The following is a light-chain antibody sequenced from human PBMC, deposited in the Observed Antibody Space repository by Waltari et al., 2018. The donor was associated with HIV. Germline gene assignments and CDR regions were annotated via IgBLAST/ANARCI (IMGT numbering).Light chain of an antibody. CDR2: EVT. CDR1: NNAIGTNNY. CDR3: TSYKTGGTIL. V-gene: IGLV2-14*01. Sequence: QSALTQPASVSGSPGQSLTISCTGLNNAIGTNNYVPWYQQHPGKAPTLLIYEVTSRPLGVSHRFSGSKSDTTASLTISELQPEDESHYYCTSYKTGGTILFGGGT. J-gene: IGLJ2*01.